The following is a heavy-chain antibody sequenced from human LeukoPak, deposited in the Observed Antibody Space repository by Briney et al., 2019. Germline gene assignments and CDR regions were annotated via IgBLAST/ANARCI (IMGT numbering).Heavy chain of an antibody. CDR3: ARGIAARY. D-gene: IGHD6-6*01. CDR1: GYTFTSHT. J-gene: IGHJ4*02. V-gene: IGHV1-18*01. CDR2: ISVYNGNT. Sequence: GASVKVSCTASGYTFTSHTITWVRQAPGQGPDWMGWISVYNGNTNYAQKLQGRVTMTTDTSTSTAYMELRSLRSEDTAVYYCARGIAARYWGQGTLVTVSS.